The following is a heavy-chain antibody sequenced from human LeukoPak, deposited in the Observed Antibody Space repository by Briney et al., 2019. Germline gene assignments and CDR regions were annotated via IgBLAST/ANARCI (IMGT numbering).Heavy chain of an antibody. J-gene: IGHJ6*03. CDR1: GFTFSSYA. V-gene: IGHV3-30*01. CDR2: ISYDGSNK. D-gene: IGHD6-13*01. CDR3: ARDPVGAAAYYYYYYMDV. Sequence: PGRSLRLSCAASGFTFSSYAMHWVRQAPGKGIEWVAVISYDGSNKYYADSVKGRFTISRDNSKNTLYLQMNSLRAEDTAVYYCARDPVGAAAYYYYYYMDVWGKGTTVTVSS.